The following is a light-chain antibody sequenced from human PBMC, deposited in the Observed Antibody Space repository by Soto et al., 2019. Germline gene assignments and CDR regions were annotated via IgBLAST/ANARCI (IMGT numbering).Light chain of an antibody. Sequence: QSALTQPASVSGSPGQSITISCTGTISDIGLYKFVSWYQHHPGKAPKLIIFDVSSRASGISNRFSGSKSGNTASLTISGLQAEDEADYYYTSYTTDNIVVVFGGGTKLTVL. CDR2: DVS. V-gene: IGLV2-14*03. CDR3: TSYTTDNIVVV. CDR1: ISDIGLYKF. J-gene: IGLJ2*01.